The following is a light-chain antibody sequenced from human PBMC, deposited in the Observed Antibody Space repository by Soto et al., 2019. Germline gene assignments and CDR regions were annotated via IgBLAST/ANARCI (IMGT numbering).Light chain of an antibody. J-gene: IGLJ1*01. Sequence: QSALTQPASVSGSPGQSITISCTGTSSDVGGYNYVSWYQQHPGKAPKLMIYEVNNRPSGVSNRFSGSKSGNTASLTISGLHAEDEADYYRTSYTSSITYVFGTGTKVTVL. CDR2: EVN. CDR1: SSDVGGYNY. CDR3: TSYTSSITYV. V-gene: IGLV2-14*01.